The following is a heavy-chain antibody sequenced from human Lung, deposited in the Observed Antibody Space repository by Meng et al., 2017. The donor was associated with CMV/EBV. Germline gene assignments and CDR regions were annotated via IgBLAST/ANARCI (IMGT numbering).Heavy chain of an antibody. J-gene: IGHJ6*02. Sequence: SETXSLTCTISGGSFSSYYCSWIRQSPGKGLEWIGYVYYSGTTNYNPSFKSRIYISIDTSKNQFSLELSSVTAADTAVYYCARGNYYYGLDVLGQGATVTISS. CDR1: GGSFSSYY. V-gene: IGHV4-59*01. CDR3: ARGNYYYGLDV. CDR2: VYYSGTT.